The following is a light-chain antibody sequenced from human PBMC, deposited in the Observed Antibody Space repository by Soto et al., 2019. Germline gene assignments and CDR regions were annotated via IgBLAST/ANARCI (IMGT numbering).Light chain of an antibody. Sequence: DIQMTHSPSTRAASVGDRVTITCRASQSISSWLSWYQQKPGKAPKLLIYDASSLESGVPSRFSGSGSGTEFTLTISSLQPDDFATYYCQQRRTFGQGTKVDI. V-gene: IGKV1-5*01. CDR3: QQRRT. CDR2: DAS. CDR1: QSISSW. J-gene: IGKJ1*01.